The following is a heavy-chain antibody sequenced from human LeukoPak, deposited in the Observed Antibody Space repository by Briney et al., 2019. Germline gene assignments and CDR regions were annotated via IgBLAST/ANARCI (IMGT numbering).Heavy chain of an antibody. CDR1: GFTFSSYW. D-gene: IGHD5-12*01. V-gene: IGHV3-49*04. CDR2: IRSKAYGGTT. Sequence: GGSLRLSCAASGFTFSSYWMSWVRQAPGKGLEWVGFIRSKAYGGTTEYAASVKGRFTISRDDSKSIAYLQMNSLKTEDTAVYYCTRGGWLWGQGTLVTVSS. CDR3: TRGGWL. J-gene: IGHJ4*02.